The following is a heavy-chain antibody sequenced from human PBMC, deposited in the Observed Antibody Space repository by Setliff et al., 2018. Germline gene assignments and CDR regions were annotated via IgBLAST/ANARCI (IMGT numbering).Heavy chain of an antibody. J-gene: IGHJ6*03. CDR1: GGTFSSYA. V-gene: IGHV1-69*13. D-gene: IGHD3-3*01. Sequence: SVKVSCKASGGTFSSYAISWVRQAPGQGLEWMGGIIPIFGTANYAQKFQGRVTITADESTSTAYMELSSLRSEDTAVYYCARDNWIFGVELPHYYYMDVWGQGTTVTVSS. CDR3: ARDNWIFGVELPHYYYMDV. CDR2: IIPIFGTA.